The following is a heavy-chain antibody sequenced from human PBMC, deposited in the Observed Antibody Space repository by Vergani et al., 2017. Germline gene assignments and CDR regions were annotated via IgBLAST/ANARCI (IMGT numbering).Heavy chain of an antibody. Sequence: QVQLQESGPGLVKPSQTLSLTCTVSGGSISSGSYYWSWIRQPAGKGLEWIGRIYTSGSTNYNPALKSRVTISVDTSKNQFSLKLSSVTAADTSVYYCARVTDSYGLYYFDYWGQGPLVTVSS. CDR1: GGSISSGSYY. CDR3: ARVTDSYGLYYFDY. V-gene: IGHV4-61*02. D-gene: IGHD5-18*01. J-gene: IGHJ4*02. CDR2: IYTSGST.